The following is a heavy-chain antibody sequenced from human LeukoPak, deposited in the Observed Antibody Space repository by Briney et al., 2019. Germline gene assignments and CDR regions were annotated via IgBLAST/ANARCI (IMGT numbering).Heavy chain of an antibody. CDR1: GFTFSSYG. Sequence: GGSLRLSCAASGFTFSSYGMHWVRQAPGKGLEWVAVISYDGSNKYYADSVKGRFTISRDNSKNTLYLQMNSLRAEDTAVYYCAKDGDSSGPNWSDPWGQGTLVTVSS. CDR3: AKDGDSSGPNWSDP. J-gene: IGHJ5*02. V-gene: IGHV3-30*18. CDR2: ISYDGSNK. D-gene: IGHD3-22*01.